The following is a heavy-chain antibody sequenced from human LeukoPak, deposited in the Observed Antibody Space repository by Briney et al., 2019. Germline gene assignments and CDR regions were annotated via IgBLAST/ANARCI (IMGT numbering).Heavy chain of an antibody. Sequence: ASVKVSCKASGYTFTSYAMHWVRQAPGQGLEWMGWINPNSGGTNYAQKFQGRVTMTRDTSISTAYMELSRLRSDDTAVYYCARGGDSSGYYYLIDYWGQGTLVTVSS. V-gene: IGHV1-2*02. CDR3: ARGGDSSGYYYLIDY. CDR1: GYTFTSYA. J-gene: IGHJ4*02. CDR2: INPNSGGT. D-gene: IGHD3-22*01.